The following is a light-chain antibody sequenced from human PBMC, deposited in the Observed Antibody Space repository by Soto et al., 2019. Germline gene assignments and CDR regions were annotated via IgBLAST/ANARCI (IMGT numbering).Light chain of an antibody. CDR1: SSDVGAYNY. V-gene: IGLV2-14*01. J-gene: IGLJ1*01. CDR3: YSYTSSSTYV. CDR2: DVS. Sequence: SVLTQPASLSGSPGQSVTISCTGTSSDVGAYNYVSWYQQHPAKVPKLMIYDVSNRPSGVSDRFSGSKSGNTASLTISGLQAEDEADYYCYSYTSSSTYVFGTGTKVTVL.